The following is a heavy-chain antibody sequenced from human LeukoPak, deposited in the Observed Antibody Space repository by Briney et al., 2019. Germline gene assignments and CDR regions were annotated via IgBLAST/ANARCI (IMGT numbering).Heavy chain of an antibody. CDR3: ARADNRISYGMDV. CDR2: IIPILGIA. CDR1: GYTFTGYY. J-gene: IGHJ6*02. D-gene: IGHD1-14*01. V-gene: IGHV1-69*04. Sequence: SVKVSCKASGYTFTGYYMRWVRQAPGQGLEWMGRIIPILGIANYAQKFQGRVTITADKSTSTAYMELSSLRSEDTAVYYCARADNRISYGMDVWGQGTTVTVSS.